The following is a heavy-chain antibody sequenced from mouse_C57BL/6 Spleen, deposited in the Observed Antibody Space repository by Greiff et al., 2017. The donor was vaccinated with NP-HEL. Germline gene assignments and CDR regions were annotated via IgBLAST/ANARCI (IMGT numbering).Heavy chain of an antibody. Sequence: EVKVVESGGGLVKPGGSLKLSCAASGFTFSDYGMHWVRQAPEKGLEWVAYISSGSSTIYYADTVKGRFTISRDNAKNTLFLQMTSLRSEDTAMYYGARGTVVAHWYFDVWGTGTTVTVSS. D-gene: IGHD1-1*01. CDR3: ARGTVVAHWYFDV. V-gene: IGHV5-17*01. J-gene: IGHJ1*03. CDR2: ISSGSSTI. CDR1: GFTFSDYG.